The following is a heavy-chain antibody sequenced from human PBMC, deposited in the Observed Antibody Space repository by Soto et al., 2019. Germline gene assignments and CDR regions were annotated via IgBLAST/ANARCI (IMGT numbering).Heavy chain of an antibody. J-gene: IGHJ6*02. D-gene: IGHD2-2*01. CDR3: ARRDIVVVPAAPLYGMDV. V-gene: IGHV1-69*06. CDR1: GGAFSSYA. Sequence: QVQLVQSGAEVKKPGSSVKVSCKASGGAFSSYAISWARQAPGQGLEWMGGIIPIFGTTNYAQKFQGRVTITAAKSTSTAYMELINLRPDDTAVYYCARRDIVVVPAAPLYGMDVWGQGTTVSVSS. CDR2: IIPIFGTT.